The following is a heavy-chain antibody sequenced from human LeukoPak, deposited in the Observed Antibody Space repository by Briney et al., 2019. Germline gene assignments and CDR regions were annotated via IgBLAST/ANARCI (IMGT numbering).Heavy chain of an antibody. CDR2: ISSSSYI. CDR3: AREYPVGSLAAFDI. V-gene: IGHV3-21*01. Sequence: GGSLRLSWAASGFTFNNYALTWVRQAPGRGLEWVSSISSSSYIYYADSVKGRFTISRDNAKNSLYLQMNSLRAEDTAVYYCAREYPVGSLAAFDIWGQGTMVTVSS. CDR1: GFTFNNYA. J-gene: IGHJ3*02. D-gene: IGHD2-2*02.